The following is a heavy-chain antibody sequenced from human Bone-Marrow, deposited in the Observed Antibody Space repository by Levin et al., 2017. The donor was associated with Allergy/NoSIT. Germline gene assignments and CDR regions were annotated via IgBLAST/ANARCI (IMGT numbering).Heavy chain of an antibody. CDR3: LAGGAN. D-gene: IGHD1-26*01. J-gene: IGHJ4*02. V-gene: IGHV1-24*01. CDR1: GGSLTESA. CDR2: FDRERGTR. Sequence: ASVKVSCKASGGSLTESALHWVRQAPGKGLEWMGGFDRERGTRTYAEKFQGRVSMTEDRSANTEFMELTRLTSQDTAVYYCLAGGANWGQGTLVTVS.